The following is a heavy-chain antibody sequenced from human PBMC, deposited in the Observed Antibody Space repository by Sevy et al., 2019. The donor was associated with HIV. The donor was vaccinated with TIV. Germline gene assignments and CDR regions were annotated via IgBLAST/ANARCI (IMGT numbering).Heavy chain of an antibody. CDR3: SKGGTGTGWFGP. D-gene: IGHD1-1*01. CDR2: IRSKASGGTT. Sequence: GGSLRLSCRASGFNFGDYPMSWFRQAPGKGLAWVGFIRSKASGGTTQYAASGKGRFTISRDDSESIAYLQMNSLKIEDTAVYYCSKGGTGTGWFGPWGQGTLFTVSS. CDR1: GFNFGDYP. V-gene: IGHV3-49*03. J-gene: IGHJ5*02.